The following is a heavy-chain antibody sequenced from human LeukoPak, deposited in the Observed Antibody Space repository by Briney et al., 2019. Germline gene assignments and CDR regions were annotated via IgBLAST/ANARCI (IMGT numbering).Heavy chain of an antibody. Sequence: PSETLSLTCAVYSGSFSGYYWSWIRQPPGKGLEWIGEINHSGSTNYNPSLKSRVTISVDTSKNQFSLKLSSVTAADTAVYYCARRRVRGVISGYFDYWGQGTLVTVSS. CDR2: INHSGST. CDR1: SGSFSGYY. V-gene: IGHV4-34*01. CDR3: ARRRVRGVISGYFDY. J-gene: IGHJ4*02. D-gene: IGHD3-10*01.